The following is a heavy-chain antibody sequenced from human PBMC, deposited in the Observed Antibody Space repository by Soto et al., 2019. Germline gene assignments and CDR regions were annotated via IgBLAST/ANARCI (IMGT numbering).Heavy chain of an antibody. V-gene: IGHV1-2*02. CDR2: ISPKSGAT. CDR3: ARPPGYISDWYYFDL. J-gene: IGHJ4*02. Sequence: ASVKVSCKASGYTFIDYYMHWVRQAPGQGFEWLGRISPKSGATNYAQKFQGRVTMTWDTSLNTVYMELSSLISEDTAVYYCARPPGYISDWYYFDLWGQGTLVTVSS. CDR1: GYTFIDYY. D-gene: IGHD3-9*01.